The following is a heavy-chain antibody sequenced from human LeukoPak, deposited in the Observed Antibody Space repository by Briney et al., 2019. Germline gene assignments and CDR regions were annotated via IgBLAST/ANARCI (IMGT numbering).Heavy chain of an antibody. CDR1: GYTFTGYY. CDR3: ARGGIVGAIPFDY. Sequence: ASVKVSCKASGYTFTGYYMHWVRQAPGQGLEWMGWINPNSGGTNYAQKSQGRVTMTRDTSISTAYMELSRLRSDDTAVYYCARGGIVGAIPFDYWGQGTLVTVSS. D-gene: IGHD1-26*01. CDR2: INPNSGGT. J-gene: IGHJ4*02. V-gene: IGHV1-2*02.